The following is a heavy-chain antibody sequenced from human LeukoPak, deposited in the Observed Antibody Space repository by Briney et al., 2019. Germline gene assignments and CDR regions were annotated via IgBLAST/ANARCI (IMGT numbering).Heavy chain of an antibody. CDR2: ISPGSGSI. CDR3: ASSQQLAY. Sequence: GGSLRLSCAASGFTFSTYCMSWVRQAPGKGLEWVSYISPGSGSIYYADSVKGRFTISRDNAKNSLYLQMNSLRDEDTAVYYCASSQQLAYWGQGTLVTVSS. D-gene: IGHD6-13*01. J-gene: IGHJ4*02. CDR1: GFTFSTYC. V-gene: IGHV3-48*02.